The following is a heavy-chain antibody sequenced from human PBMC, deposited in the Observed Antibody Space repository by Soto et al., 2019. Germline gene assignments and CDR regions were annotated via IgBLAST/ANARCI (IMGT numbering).Heavy chain of an antibody. D-gene: IGHD3-10*01. J-gene: IGHJ5*01. V-gene: IGHV4-4*07. Sequence: SETLSLTCTVSGGSMTSYYWSYIRQPAGKGLEWIGRIYINGRTNYNPSLRSRVTLSVDASKSQVSLELTSLTAADTAVYFCARENGDYGFESWGEGTLVTVSS. CDR2: IYINGRT. CDR3: ARENGDYGFES. CDR1: GGSMTSYY.